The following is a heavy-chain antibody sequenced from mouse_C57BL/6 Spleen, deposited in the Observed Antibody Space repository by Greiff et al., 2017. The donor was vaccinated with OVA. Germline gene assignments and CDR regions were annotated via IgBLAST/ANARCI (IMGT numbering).Heavy chain of an antibody. J-gene: IGHJ2*01. V-gene: IGHV1-82*01. CDR1: GYAFSSSW. CDR2: IYPGDGDT. D-gene: IGHD4-1*01. CDR3: AKLGQEVY. Sequence: VQLQQSGPELVKPGASVKISCKASGYAFSSSWMNWVKQRPGKGLEWIGRIYPGDGDTNYNGKFKGKATLTADKSSSTAYMQLSSLTSEDSAVYFCAKLGQEVYWGQGTTLTVSS.